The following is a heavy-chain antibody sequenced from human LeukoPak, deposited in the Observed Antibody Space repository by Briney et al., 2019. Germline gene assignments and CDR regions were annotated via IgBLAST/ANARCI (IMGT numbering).Heavy chain of an antibody. CDR3: ARDTVIPYSQVGTTKD. CDR2: INSDGSST. Sequence: GGSLRLACAASGFIFSSYWMHWVRHAPGKGLVWVSRINSDGSSTSYADSVKGRFTISRDNAKNTLYLQMNSLRAEDTAVYYCARDTVIPYSQVGTTKDWGQGTLVTVSS. J-gene: IGHJ4*02. D-gene: IGHD1-26*01. V-gene: IGHV3-74*01. CDR1: GFIFSSYW.